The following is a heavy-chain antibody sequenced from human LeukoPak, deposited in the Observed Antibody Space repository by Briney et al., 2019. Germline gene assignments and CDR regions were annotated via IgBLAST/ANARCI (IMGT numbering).Heavy chain of an antibody. V-gene: IGHV3-21*01. CDR1: GFSFTSYA. J-gene: IGHJ4*02. Sequence: GGSLRLSCVASGFSFTSYAMSWVRQAPGKGLEWVSSISSSSSYIYYADSVKGRFTISRDNAKNSLCLQMNSLRAEDTAVYYCARGGSSSSGFDYWGQGTLVTVSS. D-gene: IGHD6-6*01. CDR2: ISSSSSYI. CDR3: ARGGSSSSGFDY.